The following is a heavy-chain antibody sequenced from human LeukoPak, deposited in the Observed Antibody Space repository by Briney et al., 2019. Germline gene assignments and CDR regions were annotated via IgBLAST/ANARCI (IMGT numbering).Heavy chain of an antibody. J-gene: IGHJ3*02. D-gene: IGHD6-19*01. CDR1: GYTFISYA. CDR2: INAGNGNT. CDR3: AALGIPVAGAFDI. Sequence: ASVKVSCKASGYTFISYAMHWVRQAPGQRLEWMGWINAGNGNTKYSQKFQGRVTITRDTSASTAYMELSSLRSEDTAVYYCAALGIPVAGAFDIWGQGTMVTVSS. V-gene: IGHV1-3*01.